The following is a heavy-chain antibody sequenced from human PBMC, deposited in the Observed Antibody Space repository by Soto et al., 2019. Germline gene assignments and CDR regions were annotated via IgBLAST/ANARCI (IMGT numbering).Heavy chain of an antibody. CDR2: IYTGGRT. Sequence: EVQLVESGGGLVQPGGTLRVSCAASGFTDNSNYMSWVRQAPGKGLEWVSVIYTGGRTYYADSVKGRFTISRDNSKDTLDHQMSRLRAGDTAMYYCARSICWYCFDYWGPGTLVTVPS. J-gene: IGHJ4*02. CDR1: GFTDNSNY. CDR3: ARSICWYCFDY. D-gene: IGHD6-19*01. V-gene: IGHV3-66*01.